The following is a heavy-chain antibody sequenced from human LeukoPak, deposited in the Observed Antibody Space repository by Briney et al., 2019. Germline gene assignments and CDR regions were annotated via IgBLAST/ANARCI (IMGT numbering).Heavy chain of an antibody. V-gene: IGHV4-59*01. D-gene: IGHD3-22*01. Sequence: SETLSLTCTVSGGFITNYYWSWIRQPPGKGLEWIGYVSYRGDINYNPSLKSRVTISVDTSDNQFSLKLSSVTAADTAVYYCARDSGYYDSTGYYNMDVWGKGTTVTISS. CDR3: ARDSGYYDSTGYYNMDV. CDR1: GGFITNYY. J-gene: IGHJ6*03. CDR2: VSYRGDI.